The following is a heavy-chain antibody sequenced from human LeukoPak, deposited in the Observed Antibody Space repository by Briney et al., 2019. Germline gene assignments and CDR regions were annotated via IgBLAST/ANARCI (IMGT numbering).Heavy chain of an antibody. CDR1: GGSISSYY. CDR2: IYYSEST. J-gene: IGHJ4*02. V-gene: IGHV4-59*01. Sequence: AETLSLTCTVSGGSISSYYWSWIRQPPGKGLEWVGYIYYSESTNYNPSLKSRVTVSVDTSKNQFSLKLSSVTAADTAVYYCARGLRVPAARPYYFDYWGQGTLVAVSS. CDR3: ARGLRVPAARPYYFDY. D-gene: IGHD2-2*01.